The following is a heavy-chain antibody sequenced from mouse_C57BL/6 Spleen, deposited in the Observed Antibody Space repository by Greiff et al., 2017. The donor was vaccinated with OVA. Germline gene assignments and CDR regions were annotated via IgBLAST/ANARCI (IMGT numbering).Heavy chain of an antibody. CDR2: IYPGDGDT. CDR1: GYAFSSSW. J-gene: IGHJ2*01. D-gene: IGHD1-1*01. V-gene: IGHV1-82*01. Sequence: VKLMESGPELVKPGASVTISCKASGYAFSSSWMNWVKQRPGQGLEWIGRIYPGDGDTNYNGKFKGKATLTADKSSSTAYMQLSSLTSEDSAVYFCARTNYGSSYFDYWGQGTTLTVSS. CDR3: ARTNYGSSYFDY.